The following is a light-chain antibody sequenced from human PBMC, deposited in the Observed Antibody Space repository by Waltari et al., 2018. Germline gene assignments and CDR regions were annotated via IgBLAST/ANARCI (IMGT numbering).Light chain of an antibody. CDR2: HAS. J-gene: IGKJ1*01. CDR1: QGVGKY. CDR3: QKYDFLPAT. Sequence: EIVLTQSPGTLSLSPGERATLSCRASQGVGKYLAWYQQRPGQAPRLLLYHASIRATGIPDRFSGSGSGTDFILTINRLEPEDFAVYYCQKYDFLPATFGQGTTVEIK. V-gene: IGKV3-20*01.